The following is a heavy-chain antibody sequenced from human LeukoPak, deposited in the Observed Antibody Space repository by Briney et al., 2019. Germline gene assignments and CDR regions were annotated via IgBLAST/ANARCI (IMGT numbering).Heavy chain of an antibody. Sequence: PGGSLRLSCAASGFTFSSYAMSWVRQAPGKGLEWVSAISGSGGSTYYADSVKGRFIISRDNSKNTLYLQMNSLRAEDTAVYYCAKSLTMVVTQSAFDIWGQGTVVTVSS. J-gene: IGHJ3*02. CDR1: GFTFSSYA. CDR2: ISGSGGST. V-gene: IGHV3-23*01. D-gene: IGHD4-23*01. CDR3: AKSLTMVVTQSAFDI.